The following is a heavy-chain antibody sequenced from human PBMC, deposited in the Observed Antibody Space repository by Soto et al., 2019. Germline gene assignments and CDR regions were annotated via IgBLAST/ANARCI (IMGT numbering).Heavy chain of an antibody. CDR3: ASPLTPGAFDI. Sequence: PGGSLRLSCAASGFTFSSYGMHWVRQAPGKGLEWVAVIWYDGSNKYYADSVKGRFTISRDNSKNTLYLQMNSLRAEDTAVYYCASPLTPGAFDIWAQGTMVTVSS. CDR2: IWYDGSNK. CDR1: GFTFSSYG. V-gene: IGHV3-33*01. J-gene: IGHJ3*02.